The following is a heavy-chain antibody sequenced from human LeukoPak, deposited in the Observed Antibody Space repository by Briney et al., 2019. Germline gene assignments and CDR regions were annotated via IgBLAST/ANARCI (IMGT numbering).Heavy chain of an antibody. CDR2: IYPDDSKT. Sequence: GESLKISCQGSGYRFTIYWIAWVRQMPGKGLEWMGIIYPDDSKTRYSPSFQGQVTISVDKSIRTAYLQWSSLKASDTAMYYCARLSGGSSLRNDAFDVWGQGTMVTVSS. CDR3: ARLSGGSSLRNDAFDV. J-gene: IGHJ3*01. D-gene: IGHD1-26*01. V-gene: IGHV5-51*01. CDR1: GYRFTIYW.